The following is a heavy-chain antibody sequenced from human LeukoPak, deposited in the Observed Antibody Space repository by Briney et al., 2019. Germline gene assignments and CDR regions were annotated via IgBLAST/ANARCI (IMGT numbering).Heavy chain of an antibody. V-gene: IGHV1-69*13. D-gene: IGHD4-11*01. J-gene: IGHJ4*02. CDR2: IIPIFGTA. Sequence: ASVKVSCKASGYSFTGYYIHWVRQAPGQGLEWMGGIIPIFGTANYAQKFQGRVTITADESTSTAYMELSSLRSEDTAVYYCAEEDDYSLFDYWGQGTLVTVSS. CDR1: GYSFTGYY. CDR3: AEEDDYSLFDY.